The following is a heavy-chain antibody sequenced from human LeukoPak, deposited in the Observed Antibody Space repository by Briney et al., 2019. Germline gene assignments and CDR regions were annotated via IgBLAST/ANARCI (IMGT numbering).Heavy chain of an antibody. CDR3: ARDLQTIFGVGKSGWFDP. J-gene: IGHJ5*02. CDR1: GYFISSGYY. CDR2: IYHSGST. D-gene: IGHD3-3*01. V-gene: IGHV4-38-2*02. Sequence: YPSETLSLTCTVSGYFISSGYYWGWIRQPPGKGLEWIGSIYHSGSTYYNPSLKSRVTISVDTSKNQFSLKLSSVTAADTAVYYCARDLQTIFGVGKSGWFDPWGQGTLVTVSS.